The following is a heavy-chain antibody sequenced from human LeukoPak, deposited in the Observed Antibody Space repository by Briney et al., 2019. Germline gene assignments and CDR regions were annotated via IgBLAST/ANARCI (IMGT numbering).Heavy chain of an antibody. Sequence: SETLSLTCTVSGGSISSYYWSWIRQPPGKGLEWIGYNYYSGSTNYNPSLKSRVTISVDTSKNQFSLKLSSVTAADTAVYYCARSGSYYSEYFQHWGQGTLVTVSS. CDR1: GGSISSYY. V-gene: IGHV4-59*01. D-gene: IGHD1-26*01. CDR3: ARSGSYYSEYFQH. J-gene: IGHJ1*01. CDR2: NYYSGST.